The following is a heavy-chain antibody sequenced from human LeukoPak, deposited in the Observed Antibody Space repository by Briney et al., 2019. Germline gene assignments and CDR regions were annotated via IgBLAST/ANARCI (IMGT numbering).Heavy chain of an antibody. D-gene: IGHD2-2*01. CDR2: INPNSGGT. V-gene: IGHV1-2*02. CDR1: GYTFTGYY. J-gene: IGHJ4*02. CDR3: ARDAATRYCSSTSCPQDY. Sequence: SVKVSCKASGYTFTGYYMHWVRQAPGQELEWMGWINPNSGGTNYAQKFQGRVTMTRDTSISTAYMELSRLRSDDTAVYYCARDAATRYCSSTSCPQDYWGQGTLVTVSS.